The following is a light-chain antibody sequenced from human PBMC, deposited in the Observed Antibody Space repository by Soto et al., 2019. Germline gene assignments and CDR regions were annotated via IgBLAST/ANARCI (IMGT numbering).Light chain of an antibody. CDR2: DVS. CDR3: QQYHRYST. Sequence: DIQMTQAPSTISASVGDRVTITCRASQSINAWLAWYQQKPGKAPKLLIYDVSTLDSGVPSRFSGSASGTEFTLTISSLESDDFATYYCQQYHRYSTFGQGTRLDIK. V-gene: IGKV1-5*01. J-gene: IGKJ1*01. CDR1: QSINAW.